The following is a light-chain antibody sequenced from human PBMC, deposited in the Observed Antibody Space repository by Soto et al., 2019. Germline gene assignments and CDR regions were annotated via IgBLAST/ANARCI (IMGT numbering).Light chain of an antibody. CDR1: SGHSSYA. J-gene: IGLJ2*01. CDR2: VNSDGSH. Sequence: QSVLTQSPSASASLGASVKLTCTLSSGHSSYAIAWHQQQPEKGPRYLMKVNSDGSHRKGDGIPDRFSGSSSGAERYLTISSLQSEDEADYYCQTWGSGIHVVFGGGTKLTVL. CDR3: QTWGSGIHVV. V-gene: IGLV4-69*01.